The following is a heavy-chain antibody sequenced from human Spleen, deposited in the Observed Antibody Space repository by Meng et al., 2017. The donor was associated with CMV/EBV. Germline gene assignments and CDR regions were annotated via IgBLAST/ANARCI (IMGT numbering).Heavy chain of an antibody. CDR3: ARDGLQFDY. CDR1: GFTFSSYS. V-gene: IGHV3-48*04. CDR2: ISSSSTI. Sequence: GESLKISCAASGFTFSSYSMNWVRQAPGKGLEWVSYISSSSTIYYADSVKGRFTISRDNAKNSLYLQMNSLRAEDTAVYYCARDGLQFDYWGQGTLVTVSS. J-gene: IGHJ4*02.